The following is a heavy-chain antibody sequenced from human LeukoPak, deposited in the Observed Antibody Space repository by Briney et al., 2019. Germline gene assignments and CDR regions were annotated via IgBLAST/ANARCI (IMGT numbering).Heavy chain of an antibody. CDR1: GYTFTGYY. Sequence: GASVKVSCKASGYTFTGYYMHWVRQAPGQGLEWMGRINPNSGGTNYAQKFQGRVTMTRDTSISTAYMELSRLRSDDTAVYYCARGVGTYSYGSGSYCNFDYWGQGTLVTVSS. CDR2: INPNSGGT. V-gene: IGHV1-2*06. J-gene: IGHJ4*02. D-gene: IGHD3-10*01. CDR3: ARGVGTYSYGSGSYCNFDY.